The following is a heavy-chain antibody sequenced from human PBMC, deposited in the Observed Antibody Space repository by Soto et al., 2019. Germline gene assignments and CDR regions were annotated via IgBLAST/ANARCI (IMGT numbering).Heavy chain of an antibody. V-gene: IGHV3-30-3*01. CDR3: AHTRNVGVADSCDY. Sequence: QVQRVASGGGVVQQGRSLTLSCEASGFTFRRHAIHWVRQAPGKGLEWVAVISRDGSNEYYEDSVKGRLTISRDNAKNTLFLQLNSLRLEDTAVYYCAHTRNVGVADSCDYWGQGLLVTVSS. CDR1: GFTFRRHA. CDR2: ISRDGSNE. D-gene: IGHD3-3*01. J-gene: IGHJ4*02.